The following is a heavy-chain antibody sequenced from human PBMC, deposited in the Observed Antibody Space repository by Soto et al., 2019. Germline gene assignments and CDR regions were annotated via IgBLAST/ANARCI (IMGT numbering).Heavy chain of an antibody. Sequence: QVPLVQSGAEVKKPGASVKVSCKASGYTFSTYGFSWVRQAPGQGLEWMGWIGAYNDDTNYAQNFQGRVTMTTDTSTTTSYMELRNLRSDDTAVYFCARDWRGAEGFDPWGQGTLVTVSS. CDR2: IGAYNDDT. CDR3: ARDWRGAEGFDP. V-gene: IGHV1-18*01. J-gene: IGHJ5*02. D-gene: IGHD3-3*01. CDR1: GYTFSTYG.